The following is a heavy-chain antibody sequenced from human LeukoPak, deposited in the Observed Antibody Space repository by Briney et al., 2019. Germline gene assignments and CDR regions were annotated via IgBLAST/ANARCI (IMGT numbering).Heavy chain of an antibody. V-gene: IGHV4-30-4*01. J-gene: IGHJ3*02. CDR2: IYYSGST. CDR3: AAQSLCSGGSCYSIFPFDI. Sequence: PSETLSLTCTGSGGSISSGDYYWSWIRQPPGKGLEWIGYIYYSGSTYYNPSLKSRVTISVDTSKNQFSLKLSSVTAADTAVYYCAAQSLCSGGSCYSIFPFDIWGQGTMVTVSS. CDR1: GGSISSGDYY. D-gene: IGHD2-15*01.